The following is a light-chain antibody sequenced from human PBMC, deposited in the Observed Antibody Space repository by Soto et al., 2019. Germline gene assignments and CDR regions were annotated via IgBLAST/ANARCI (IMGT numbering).Light chain of an antibody. CDR3: CSYQGTYPYF. J-gene: IGLJ1*01. Sequence: QSALTQPHSVSGSPGQSVTISCTGTSSDVGGYNYVSWYQQHPGKAPKLMIYDVSKRPSGVPDRFSGSKSGNTASLPISGSQVEVEVDYYGCSYQGTYPYFFGTGTKLTVL. CDR1: SSDVGGYNY. V-gene: IGLV2-11*01. CDR2: DVS.